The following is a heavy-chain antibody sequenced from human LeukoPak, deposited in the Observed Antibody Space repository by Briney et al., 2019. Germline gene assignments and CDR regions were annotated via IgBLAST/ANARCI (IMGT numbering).Heavy chain of an antibody. CDR1: GGSISTNY. V-gene: IGHV4-59*12. CDR2: IFYSGST. D-gene: IGHD3-22*01. J-gene: IGHJ4*02. CDR3: ASGVSTYYYDSSGYNY. Sequence: SETLSLACTVSGGSISTNYWGWIRQPPGKGLEWIGNIFYSGSTYYSPSLKRRVTISLDTSKNQFSLKLSSVTAADTAVYYCASGVSTYYYDSSGYNYWGQGTLVTVSS.